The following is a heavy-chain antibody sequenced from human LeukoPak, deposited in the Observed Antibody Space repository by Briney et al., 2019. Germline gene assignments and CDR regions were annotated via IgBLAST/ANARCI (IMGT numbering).Heavy chain of an antibody. J-gene: IGHJ5*02. CDR2: IQQDGIKK. CDR3: ARDDIVVVPAATPLGWFDP. V-gene: IGHV3-7*01. D-gene: IGHD2-2*02. Sequence: PGGSLRLSCAASGFTFSTYWMSWVRQAPGKGLEWVANIQQDGIKKYYVDSVEGRFTISRDNAKNSLYLQMNSLRAEDTAVYYCARDDIVVVPAATPLGWFDPWGQGTLVTVSS. CDR1: GFTFSTYW.